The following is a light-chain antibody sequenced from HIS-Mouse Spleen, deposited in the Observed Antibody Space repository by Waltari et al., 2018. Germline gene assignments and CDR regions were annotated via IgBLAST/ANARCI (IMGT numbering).Light chain of an antibody. Sequence: QSALTQPASVSGSPGKSITISCTGTSSDDGGYNYVSWYQQHPGKAPKLMIYDVSNRPSGVSNRFSGSKSGNTASLTISGLQAEDEADYYCSSYTSSSFNVVFGGGTKLTVL. V-gene: IGLV2-14*03. J-gene: IGLJ2*01. CDR1: SSDDGGYNY. CDR2: DVS. CDR3: SSYTSSSFNVV.